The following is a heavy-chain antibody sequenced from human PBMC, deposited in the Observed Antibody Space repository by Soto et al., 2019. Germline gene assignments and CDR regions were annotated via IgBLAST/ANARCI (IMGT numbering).Heavy chain of an antibody. V-gene: IGHV3-64D*06. CDR3: VKDRGSSSWYDAFDI. CDR1: GFTFSSYA. CDR2: ISSNGVIT. Sequence: GGSLRLSCSASGFTFSSYAMHWFRQAPGKGLEYVSPISSNGVITYIADSVKGRFTISRDNSKNTLYLQMSSLRPEDTAVYYCVKDRGSSSWYDAFDIWGQGTMVTVS. J-gene: IGHJ3*02. D-gene: IGHD6-13*01.